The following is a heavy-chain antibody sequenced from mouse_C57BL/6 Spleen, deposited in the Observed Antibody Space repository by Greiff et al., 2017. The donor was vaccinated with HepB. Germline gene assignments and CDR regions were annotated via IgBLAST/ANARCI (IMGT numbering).Heavy chain of an antibody. CDR1: GYSITSDY. D-gene: IGHD1-1*01. V-gene: IGHV3-8*01. J-gene: IGHJ2*01. CDR3: ARYREVVAKSFPSYFDY. CDR2: ISYSGST. Sequence: EVQGVESGPGLAKPSQTLSLTCSVTGYSITSDYWNWIRKFPGNKLEYMGYISYSGSTYYKPSRKSRISITRDTSKNMDYLQLNSVTTEDTATYYCARYREVVAKSFPSYFDYWGQGTTLTVSS.